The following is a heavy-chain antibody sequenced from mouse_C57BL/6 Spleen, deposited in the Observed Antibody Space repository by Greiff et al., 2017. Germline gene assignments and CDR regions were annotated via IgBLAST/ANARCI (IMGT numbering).Heavy chain of an antibody. J-gene: IGHJ3*01. CDR2: IDPETGGT. V-gene: IGHV1-15*01. CDR3: TRLAYPAY. Sequence: QVHVKQSGAELVRPGASVTLSCKASGYTFTDYEMHWVKQTPVHGLEWIGAIDPETGGTAYNQKFKGKAILTADKSSSTAYMELRSLTSEDSAVYYCTRLAYPAYWGQGTLVTVSA. CDR1: GYTFTDYE.